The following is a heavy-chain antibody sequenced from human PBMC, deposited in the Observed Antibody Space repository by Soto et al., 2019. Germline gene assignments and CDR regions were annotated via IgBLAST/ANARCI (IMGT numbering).Heavy chain of an antibody. CDR1: GFIFRSYA. Sequence: EVHLLESGGDLVQPRGSLRVSCEASGFIFRSYAMSWVRQAPGNGLEWVSGISVGGGSPYYADSVKGRFTISRDNSKNKLYLQMKSLRVEDTALYYCAKEPGADYGDCCDYWGQGTLVTVSS. D-gene: IGHD4-17*01. J-gene: IGHJ4*02. V-gene: IGHV3-23*01. CDR3: AKEPGADYGDCCDY. CDR2: ISVGGGSP.